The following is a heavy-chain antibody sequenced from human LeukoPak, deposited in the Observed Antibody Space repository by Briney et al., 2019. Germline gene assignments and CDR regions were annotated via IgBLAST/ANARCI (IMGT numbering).Heavy chain of an antibody. D-gene: IGHD7-27*01. CDR2: IYSGGCT. Sequence: GGSLRLSCAASGFTVSSNYMSWVRQAPGKGLEWVSVIYSGGCTYYADSVKGRFTISRDNSKYTLYLQMNSLRAEDTAVYYCARNWGSYWYFDLWGRGTLVTVSS. CDR3: ARNWGSYWYFDL. J-gene: IGHJ2*01. CDR1: GFTVSSNY. V-gene: IGHV3-66*02.